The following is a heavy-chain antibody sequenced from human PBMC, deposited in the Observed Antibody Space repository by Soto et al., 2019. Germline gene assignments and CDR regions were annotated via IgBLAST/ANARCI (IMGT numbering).Heavy chain of an antibody. Sequence: GGSLRLSCAASGFTFSSYWMSWVRQAPGKGLEWVANIKQDGSEKYYVDSVKGRFTISRDNAKNSLYLQMNSLRAEDTAVYYCARGNSGDMIVVASDAFDIWGQGTMVTV. CDR2: IKQDGSEK. J-gene: IGHJ3*02. CDR3: ARGNSGDMIVVASDAFDI. CDR1: GFTFSSYW. V-gene: IGHV3-7*03. D-gene: IGHD3-22*01.